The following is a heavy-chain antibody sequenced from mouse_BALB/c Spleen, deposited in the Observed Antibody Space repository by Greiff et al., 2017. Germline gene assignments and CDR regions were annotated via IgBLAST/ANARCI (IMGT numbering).Heavy chain of an antibody. CDR2: ISSGGST. V-gene: IGHV5-6-5*01. Sequence: EVMLVESGGGLVKPGGSLKLSCAASGFTFSSYAMSWVRQTPEKRLEWVASISSGGSTYYPDSVKGRFTISRDNARNILYLQMSSLRSEDTAMYYCARRKSTMITTAFDYWGQGTTLTVSS. J-gene: IGHJ2*01. CDR3: ARRKSTMITTAFDY. CDR1: GFTFSSYA. D-gene: IGHD2-4*01.